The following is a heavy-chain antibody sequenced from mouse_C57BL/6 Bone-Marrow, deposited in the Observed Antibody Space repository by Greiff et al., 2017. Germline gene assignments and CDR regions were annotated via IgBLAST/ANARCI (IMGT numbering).Heavy chain of an antibody. CDR3: ANSFYYYGSFCDY. CDR1: GYTFTDYY. CDR2: INPYNGGT. V-gene: IGHV1-19*01. D-gene: IGHD1-1*01. Sequence: EVQLQQSGPVLVKPGASVKMSCKASGYTFTDYYMNWVKQSHGKSLEWIGVINPYNGGTSYNQKFKGKATLTVDKSSSTAYMKLNSLTSEDSAVYYCANSFYYYGSFCDYWGQGTTLTVSS. J-gene: IGHJ2*01.